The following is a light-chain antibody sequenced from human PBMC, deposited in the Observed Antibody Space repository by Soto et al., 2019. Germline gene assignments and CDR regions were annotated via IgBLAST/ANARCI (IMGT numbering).Light chain of an antibody. CDR3: CSYAGFSTLYV. V-gene: IGLV2-23*01. Sequence: QSALTQPASVSGSPGQSITISCTGTSSDVGSYNLVSWYQQHPGKAPKLMIYEGSKRPSGVSNRFSGSKSSNTASLTISGLQAEDEADYYCCSYAGFSTLYVFGTGTKLTVL. CDR2: EGS. CDR1: SSDVGSYNL. J-gene: IGLJ1*01.